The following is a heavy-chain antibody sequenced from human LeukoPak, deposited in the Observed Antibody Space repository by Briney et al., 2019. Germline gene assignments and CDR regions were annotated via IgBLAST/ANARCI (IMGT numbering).Heavy chain of an antibody. V-gene: IGHV3-66*01. CDR1: GFTVSSNY. J-gene: IGHJ3*02. Sequence: GGSLRLSCAASGFTVSSNYMSWVRQAPGKGLEWVSVIYSGGSTYYADSVKGRFTISRDNSKNTLYLQMNSLRAEDTAVYYCARGRMIVVAGDAFDIWGQGTMVTVSS. CDR2: IYSGGST. D-gene: IGHD3-22*01. CDR3: ARGRMIVVAGDAFDI.